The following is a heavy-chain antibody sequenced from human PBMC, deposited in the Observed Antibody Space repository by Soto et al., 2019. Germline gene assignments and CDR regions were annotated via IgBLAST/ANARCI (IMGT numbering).Heavy chain of an antibody. D-gene: IGHD3-3*01. Sequence: QITLNESGPTVVRPTETLTLTCRFSGFSLTTSGVGVGWVRQSPGKAPDWLALIYWDDDKRYSESLKSRLTITKDTSKNQVVLTVANLDPTDTATYYCAHRVLRTVFGLVTTTAIYFDFWGQGTPVAVSS. CDR3: AHRVLRTVFGLVTTTAIYFDF. V-gene: IGHV2-5*02. CDR1: GFSLTTSGVG. CDR2: IYWDDDK. J-gene: IGHJ4*02.